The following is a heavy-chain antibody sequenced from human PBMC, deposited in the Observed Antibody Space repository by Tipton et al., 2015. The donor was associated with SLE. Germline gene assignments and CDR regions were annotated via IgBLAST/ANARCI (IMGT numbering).Heavy chain of an antibody. CDR2: ISTSSIYT. CDR1: GFTFSDYY. V-gene: IGHV3-11*06. CDR3: ARGMDYDLWSGPIDV. D-gene: IGHD3-3*01. Sequence: SLRLSCAASGFTFSDYYMNWIRQAPGKGLEWVSYISTSSIYTNYADSVKGRFTISRDNAKNSLYLQMNSLRAEDTAVYYCARGMDYDLWSGPIDVWGQGTTVTVSS. J-gene: IGHJ6*02.